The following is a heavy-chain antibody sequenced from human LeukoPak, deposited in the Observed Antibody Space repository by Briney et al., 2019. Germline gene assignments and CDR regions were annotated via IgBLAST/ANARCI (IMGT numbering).Heavy chain of an antibody. J-gene: IGHJ6*03. Sequence: PSETLSLTCAVYGGSFSGYYWSWIRQPPGKGLEWIGEINHSGSTNYNPSLKSRVTISVDASKNQVSLKLSSVTAADTAVYYCASGRAAPPYYYYYYMDVWGKGTTVTVSS. V-gene: IGHV4-34*01. D-gene: IGHD2-15*01. CDR3: ASGRAAPPYYYYYYMDV. CDR2: INHSGST. CDR1: GGSFSGYY.